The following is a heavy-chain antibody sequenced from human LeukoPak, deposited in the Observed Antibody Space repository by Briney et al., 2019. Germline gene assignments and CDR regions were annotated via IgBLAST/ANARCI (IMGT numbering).Heavy chain of an antibody. CDR1: GFSFSGYG. CDR2: ISSSSSTI. D-gene: IGHD3-22*01. Sequence: GGSLRLSCAASGFSFSGYGMHWVRQAPGKGLEWVSYISSSSSTIYYADSVKGRFTISRDNAKNSLYLQMNSLRAEDTAVYYCARDDSSGYYDPPFDYWGQGTLVTVSS. V-gene: IGHV3-48*04. CDR3: ARDDSSGYYDPPFDY. J-gene: IGHJ4*02.